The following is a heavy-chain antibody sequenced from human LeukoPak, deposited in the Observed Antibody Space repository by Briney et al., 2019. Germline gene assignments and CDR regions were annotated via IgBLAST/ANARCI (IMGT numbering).Heavy chain of an antibody. Sequence: GGSLRLSCAASGFTFSTYSMNWVRQAPGKGLEWISSIRDSSSYIYYADSVKGRFTLSRDNAKNSLYLQMSSLRAEDKAVYYCAREGTAYCGCDCYLDYWSQGTLVTVSS. CDR1: GFTFSTYS. J-gene: IGHJ4*02. D-gene: IGHD2-21*01. CDR2: IRDSSSYI. CDR3: AREGTAYCGCDCYLDY. V-gene: IGHV3-21*01.